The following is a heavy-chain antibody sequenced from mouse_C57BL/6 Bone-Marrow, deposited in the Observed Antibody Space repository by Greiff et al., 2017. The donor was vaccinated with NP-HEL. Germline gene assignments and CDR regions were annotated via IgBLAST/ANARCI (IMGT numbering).Heavy chain of an antibody. J-gene: IGHJ4*01. Sequence: EVMLVESGGGLVKPGGSLKLSCAASGFTFSDYGMHWVRQAPEKGLEWVAYISSGSSTIYYADTVKGRFTISRDNAKNTLFLQMTSLRSEDTAMYYCARGVVASYYAMDYWGQGTSVTVSS. CDR2: ISSGSSTI. CDR3: ARGVVASYYAMDY. CDR1: GFTFSDYG. V-gene: IGHV5-17*01. D-gene: IGHD1-1*01.